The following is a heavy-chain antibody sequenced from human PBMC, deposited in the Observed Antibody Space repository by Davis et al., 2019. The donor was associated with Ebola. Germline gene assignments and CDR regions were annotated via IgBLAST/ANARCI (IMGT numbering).Heavy chain of an antibody. V-gene: IGHV6-1*01. Sequence: PSETLSLTCAISGDSVSGSSGAWNWIRQSPSSGLEWLGRTYYTSKWFNHYAESVKSRITINPDTSKNQFSLQLNSVTPEDTAVYYCVRGWGRTGLGVWGQGTTVTVSS. CDR3: VRGWGRTGLGV. CDR2: TYYTSKWFN. D-gene: IGHD1-26*01. CDR1: GDSVSGSSGA. J-gene: IGHJ6*02.